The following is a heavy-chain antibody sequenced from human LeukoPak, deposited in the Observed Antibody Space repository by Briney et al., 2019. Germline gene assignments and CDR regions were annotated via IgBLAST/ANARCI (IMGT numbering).Heavy chain of an antibody. V-gene: IGHV1-18*01. J-gene: IGHJ3*02. CDR3: ARDYILPLETDNGDGFAI. CDR1: GYTFRQYS. Sequence: ASVKVSCKASGYTFRQYSTSWVRQAPGKGLEWMGWVSPSHTTRVYAQEFQGRVTMTADTNTNTVSMELRSLGSDDTAVYFCARDYILPLETDNGDGFAIWGQGTVVTVSS. D-gene: IGHD3-3*02. CDR2: VSPSHTTR.